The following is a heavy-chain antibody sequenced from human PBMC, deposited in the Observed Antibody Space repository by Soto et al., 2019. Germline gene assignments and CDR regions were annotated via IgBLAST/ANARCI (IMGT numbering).Heavy chain of an antibody. D-gene: IGHD4-17*01. V-gene: IGHV4-39*01. Sequence: SETLSLTCTVSGGSISSSSYYWGWIRQPPGKGLEWIGSIYYSGSTYYNPSLKSRVTISVDTSKNQFSLKLSSVTAADTAVYYCARLRLRMTWFDPWGQGTLVTVSS. J-gene: IGHJ5*02. CDR1: GGSISSSSYY. CDR3: ARLRLRMTWFDP. CDR2: IYYSGST.